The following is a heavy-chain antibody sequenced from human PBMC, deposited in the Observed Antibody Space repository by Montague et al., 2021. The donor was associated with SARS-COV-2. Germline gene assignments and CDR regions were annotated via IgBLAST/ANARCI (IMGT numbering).Heavy chain of an antibody. CDR3: ASLGGPAYCSGDCYLRDYGTDV. D-gene: IGHD2-21*02. Sequence: SETLSLTCTVSGGSITSSAYFWSWIRQSPGKGLEWIGTIYYSGNTYSNPSLKSRLTISMDTSKSQVSLKINSVTAADTAVYFCASLGGPAYCSGDCYLRDYGTDVWGQGTRVTISS. V-gene: IGHV4-39*01. CDR2: IYYSGNT. CDR1: GGSITSSAYF. J-gene: IGHJ6*02.